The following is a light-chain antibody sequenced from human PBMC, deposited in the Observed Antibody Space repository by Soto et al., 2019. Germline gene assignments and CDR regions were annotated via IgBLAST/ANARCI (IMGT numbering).Light chain of an antibody. CDR2: KAS. V-gene: IGKV1-5*03. CDR1: QNIEHG. J-gene: IGKJ2*01. CDR3: QQYKSLSYT. Sequence: DIQMTQSPSTLSAYVVDRVTITCRSSQNIEHGVAWFQQKPGKAPNLLLYKASTLETGAPSRFSGSGSGAEFTHNISSLQPDDFATYYCQQYKSLSYTFGQGTKLEMK.